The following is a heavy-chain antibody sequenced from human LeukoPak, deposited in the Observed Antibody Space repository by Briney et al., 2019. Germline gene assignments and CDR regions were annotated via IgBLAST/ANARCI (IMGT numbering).Heavy chain of an antibody. CDR1: GGSISTYY. Sequence: SEPLSLTCTLSGGSISTYYGSWIRQPPGKGLEWIGYIYHSGSTNYNPSLKSRVTISVDTSKNQFSLKLSSVTAADTAVYYCARGGGYASPIGYWGQGALVTVSS. CDR3: ARGGGYASPIGY. V-gene: IGHV4-59*01. D-gene: IGHD5-12*01. J-gene: IGHJ4*02. CDR2: IYHSGST.